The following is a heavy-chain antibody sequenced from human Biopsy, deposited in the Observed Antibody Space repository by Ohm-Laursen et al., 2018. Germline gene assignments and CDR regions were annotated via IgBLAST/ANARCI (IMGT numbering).Heavy chain of an antibody. CDR2: LNPNTGYA. Sequence: GASVKVSCKVSGYTFAGYYLHWVRQAPGHGLEWMAWLNPNTGYAHYAQRFQGRLTVTRDTSINSAYMELTSLTFDDTAIYYCARVPAYPSIDGYYGLDLWGQGTTVIVSS. CDR3: ARVPAYPSIDGYYGLDL. V-gene: IGHV1-2*02. CDR1: GYTFAGYY. J-gene: IGHJ6*02. D-gene: IGHD2-15*01.